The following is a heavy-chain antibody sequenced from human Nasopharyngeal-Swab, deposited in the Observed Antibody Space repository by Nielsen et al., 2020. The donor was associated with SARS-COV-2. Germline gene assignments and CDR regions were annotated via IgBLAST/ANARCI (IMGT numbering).Heavy chain of an antibody. CDR1: GFTYW. CDR3: ATLPEGFGDPKFDY. J-gene: IGHJ4*02. CDR2: IKQDGSEK. V-gene: IGHV3-7*05. D-gene: IGHD3-10*01. Sequence: GESLKISCATSGFTYWMSWVRQAPGKGLEWVANIKQDGSEKYYVDSVKGRFTISRDNSKNTLYLQMNSLRAEDTAVYYCATLPEGFGDPKFDYWGQGTLVTVSS.